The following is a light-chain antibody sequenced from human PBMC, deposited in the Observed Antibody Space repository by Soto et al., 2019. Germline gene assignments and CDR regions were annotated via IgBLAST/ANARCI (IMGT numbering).Light chain of an antibody. Sequence: ELVMTHAPSTLSVSLRERVTLSCRPSQRVSSNLAWYQQKPGQARRLLIYAASTRATGIPARFSGSGSGTEFTLTLSSLQSEDFAVYSCQQYNNWPPGGITFGGGTKVDIK. CDR2: AAS. CDR1: QRVSSN. CDR3: QQYNNWPPGGIT. J-gene: IGKJ4*01. V-gene: IGKV3-15*01.